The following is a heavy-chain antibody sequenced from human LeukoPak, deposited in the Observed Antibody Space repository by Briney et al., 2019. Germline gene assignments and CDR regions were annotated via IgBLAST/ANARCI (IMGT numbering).Heavy chain of an antibody. D-gene: IGHD1-26*01. CDR1: GYTFNGYD. V-gene: IGHV1-8*01. J-gene: IGHJ4*02. Sequence: ASVRVSCKASGYTFNGYDINWVRQATGQGLEWMGWMNPNTGDTGYAQKFQGRVTMTRNTSIDTAYMELSGLKSEDTAVHYCTRGSLSGSSRDYWGQGTLVTVSS. CDR3: TRGSLSGSSRDY. CDR2: MNPNTGDT.